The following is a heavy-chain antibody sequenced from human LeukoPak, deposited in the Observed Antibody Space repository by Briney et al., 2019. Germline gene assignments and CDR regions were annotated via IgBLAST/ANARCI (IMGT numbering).Heavy chain of an antibody. Sequence: SETLSLTCTVSGGSISSGGYYWSWIRQHPGKGLEWIGYIYYSGSTYYNPSLKSRVTISVDTSKNQFSLKLSSVTAADTAVYYCARYLARAQGYYGSGSPYGFDPWGQGTLVTVSS. V-gene: IGHV4-31*03. CDR1: GGSISSGGYY. J-gene: IGHJ5*02. CDR3: ARYLARAQGYYGSGSPYGFDP. CDR2: IYYSGST. D-gene: IGHD3-10*01.